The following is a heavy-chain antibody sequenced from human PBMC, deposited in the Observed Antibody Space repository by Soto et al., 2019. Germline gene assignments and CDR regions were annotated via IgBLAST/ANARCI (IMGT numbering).Heavy chain of an antibody. CDR3: SREGTYYDFWSGRDYYYYYYMDV. CDR1: GYTFTSYA. Sequence: ASVKVSCKASGYTFTSYAMHWVRQAPGQRLEWMGWINAGNGNTKYSQKFQGRVTITRDTSASTAYMELSSLRSEDTAVYYCSREGTYYDFWSGRDYYYYYYMDVWGKGTTVTVSS. D-gene: IGHD3-3*01. J-gene: IGHJ6*03. V-gene: IGHV1-3*01. CDR2: INAGNGNT.